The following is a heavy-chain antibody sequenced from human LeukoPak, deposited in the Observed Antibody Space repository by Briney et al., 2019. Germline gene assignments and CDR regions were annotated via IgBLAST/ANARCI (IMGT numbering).Heavy chain of an antibody. J-gene: IGHJ4*02. Sequence: GGSLRLSCAASGFTLNNAWMSWVRQAPGKGLEWVGRIKSKTDGGTTDYVAPVKGRFTISRDDSKNTLYLQMNSLKTEDTAVYYCSTTYYYDSSEGYWGQGTLVTVSS. CDR2: IKSKTDGGTT. D-gene: IGHD3-22*01. CDR1: GFTLNNAW. V-gene: IGHV3-15*01. CDR3: STTYYYDSSEGY.